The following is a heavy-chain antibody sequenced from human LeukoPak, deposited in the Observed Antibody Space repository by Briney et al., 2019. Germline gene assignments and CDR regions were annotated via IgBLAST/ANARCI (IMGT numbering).Heavy chain of an antibody. V-gene: IGHV4-59*01. CDR2: MYYSGIT. CDR3: ATLGTNENY. D-gene: IGHD1-1*01. Sequence: PSETLSLTCAVYGGSISSYYWSWIRQPPGKGLEWIGYMYYSGITNYNPSLKSRVTISVDTSKNQFSLKLSSVTAADTAVYYCATLGTNENYWGQGTLVTVSS. CDR1: GGSISSYY. J-gene: IGHJ4*02.